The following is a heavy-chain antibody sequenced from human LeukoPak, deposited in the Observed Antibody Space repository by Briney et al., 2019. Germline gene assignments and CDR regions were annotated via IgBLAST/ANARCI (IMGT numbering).Heavy chain of an antibody. CDR1: GGSISSGGYY. V-gene: IGHV4-31*01. Sequence: PSQTLSLTCTVAGGSISSGGYYWSWIRQHPGKGLERIGYIYYSGSTYYNPSLKRPVTISVDTSKNQFSLKLSSVTAADTAVYYCARERPSYYGMDVWGKGTTVTVSS. CDR3: ARERPSYYGMDV. CDR2: IYYSGST. J-gene: IGHJ6*04.